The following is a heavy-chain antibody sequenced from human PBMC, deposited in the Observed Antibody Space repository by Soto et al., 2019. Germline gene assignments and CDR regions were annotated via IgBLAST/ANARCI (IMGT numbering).Heavy chain of an antibody. Sequence: SETLSLTCIVSGVSVTSYTWSWVRQPANKGLEWIGRVFSSVSATYNPSLKSRVSISMDTAENRISLKLDSVTAADAGVYFCARDGMTTGDTWGPGTMVTVYS. CDR2: VFSSVSA. D-gene: IGHD2-21*02. CDR1: GVSVTSYT. V-gene: IGHV4-4*07. J-gene: IGHJ4*02. CDR3: ARDGMTTGDT.